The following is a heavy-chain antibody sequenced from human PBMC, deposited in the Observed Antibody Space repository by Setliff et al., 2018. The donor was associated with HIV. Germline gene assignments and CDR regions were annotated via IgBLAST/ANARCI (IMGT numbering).Heavy chain of an antibody. J-gene: IGHJ3*01. CDR3: ARVQMAYAAFDV. Sequence: PSETLSLTCAVYGASFSDYSWSWIRQPPGKGLEWIGEINHSGSTNYNPSLKTRVTISVDTSKNQFSLKLTSVTAADTAVYYCARVQMAYAAFDVWGQGTMVTVSS. CDR2: INHSGST. V-gene: IGHV4-34*01. CDR1: GASFSDYS. D-gene: IGHD4-17*01.